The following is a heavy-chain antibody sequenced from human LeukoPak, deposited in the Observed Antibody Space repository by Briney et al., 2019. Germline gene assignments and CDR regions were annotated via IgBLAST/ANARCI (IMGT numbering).Heavy chain of an antibody. Sequence: SETLSLTCAVYGGSFSGYYWSWIRQPPGKGLEWIGEINHSGSTNYNPSLKSRVTISVDTSKNQFSLKLSSVTAADTAVYYCARGPAGYSYGIYYYYYYMDVRGKGTTVTVSS. CDR1: GGSFSGYY. D-gene: IGHD5-18*01. CDR3: ARGPAGYSYGIYYYYYYMDV. CDR2: INHSGST. V-gene: IGHV4-34*01. J-gene: IGHJ6*03.